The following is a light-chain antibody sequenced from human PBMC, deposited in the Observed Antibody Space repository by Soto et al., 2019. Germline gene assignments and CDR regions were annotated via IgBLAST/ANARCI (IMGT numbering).Light chain of an antibody. CDR2: GAS. Sequence: EIVMTQSPATLSVSPGERATLSCRASQSISSKLGWYQQRPGQAPRLLIYGASTRATGIPARFSGSGSGTEFTLTISSLQSEDSAVYYCQQYYSWTTIPFGQGTRLEIK. CDR3: QQYYSWTTIP. J-gene: IGKJ5*01. CDR1: QSISSK. V-gene: IGKV3-15*01.